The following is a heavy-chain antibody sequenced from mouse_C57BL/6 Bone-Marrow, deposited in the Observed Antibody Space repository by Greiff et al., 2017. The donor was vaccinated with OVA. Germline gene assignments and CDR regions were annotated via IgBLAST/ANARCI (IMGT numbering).Heavy chain of an antibody. CDR3: ARLYYGNFYFDY. D-gene: IGHD2-1*01. V-gene: IGHV5-6*01. J-gene: IGHJ2*01. Sequence: EVNVVESGGDLVKPGGSLKLSCAASGFTFSSYGMSWVRQTPDKRLEWVATISSGGSYTYYPDSVKGRFTISRDNAKNTLYLQMSSLKSEDTAMYYCARLYYGNFYFDYWGQGTTLTVSS. CDR2: ISSGGSYT. CDR1: GFTFSSYG.